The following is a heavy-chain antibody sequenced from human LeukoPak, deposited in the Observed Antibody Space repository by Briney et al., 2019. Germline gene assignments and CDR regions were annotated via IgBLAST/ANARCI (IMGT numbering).Heavy chain of an antibody. CDR1: GITLSNYG. CDR2: ISDSGGNT. D-gene: IGHD3/OR15-3a*01. Sequence: PGGSLRLSCAVSGITLSNYGMSWVRRAPGKGLEWVAGISDSGGNTKYADSVKGRFTISRDNPKNTLYLQMNSLRAEDTAVYFCAKRGVVIRVILVGFHKEAYYFESWGQGALVTVSS. J-gene: IGHJ4*02. V-gene: IGHV3-23*01. CDR3: AKRGVVIRVILVGFHKEAYYFES.